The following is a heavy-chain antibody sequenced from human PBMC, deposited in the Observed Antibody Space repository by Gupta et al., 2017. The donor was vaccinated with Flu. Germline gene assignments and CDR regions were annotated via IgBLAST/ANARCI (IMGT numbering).Heavy chain of an antibody. CDR1: GFTFSNYG. D-gene: IGHD2-21*02. CDR2: ISYDGSSK. J-gene: IGHJ4*02. CDR3: VKDNRGIVVVTAIPFEY. V-gene: IGHV3-30*18. Sequence: QVQLVESGGGVVQPGRSLRLSCVASGFTFSNYGMHWVRQAPGKGLEWVAIISYDGSSKYYAESVKGRFTISRDNSKNTLYLQMNSLRADDTAFYYCVKDNRGIVVVTAIPFEYWGQGSLVTVSS.